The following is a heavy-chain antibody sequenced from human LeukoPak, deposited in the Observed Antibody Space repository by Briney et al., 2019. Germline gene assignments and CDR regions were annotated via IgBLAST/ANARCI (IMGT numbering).Heavy chain of an antibody. D-gene: IGHD2-2*01. CDR2: IRNDGSYI. CDR1: GFTFSSYC. Sequence: PGGSLRLSCAASGFTFSSYCMSWVRQAPGKGLEWVASIRNDGSYIYYADSVKGRFTISRDNAKNSLYLQMNSLRAEDTAVYYCARSLRPYLSTTSGPFDYRGERTLGSVSS. V-gene: IGHV3-21*01. CDR3: ARSLRPYLSTTSGPFDY. J-gene: IGHJ4*02.